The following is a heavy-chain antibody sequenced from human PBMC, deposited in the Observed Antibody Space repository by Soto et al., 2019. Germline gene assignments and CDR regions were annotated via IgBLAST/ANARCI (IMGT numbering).Heavy chain of an antibody. V-gene: IGHV1-3*01. CDR2: INAGNGNT. D-gene: IGHD6-6*01. Sequence: ASVKVSCKASGYTFTSYAMHWVRQAPGQRLEWMGWINAGNGNTKYSQKFQGRVTITRDTSASTAYMELSSLRSEDTAVYYCARDGSSSPNFDYWGQGTLVTVSS. CDR3: ARDGSSSPNFDY. CDR1: GYTFTSYA. J-gene: IGHJ4*02.